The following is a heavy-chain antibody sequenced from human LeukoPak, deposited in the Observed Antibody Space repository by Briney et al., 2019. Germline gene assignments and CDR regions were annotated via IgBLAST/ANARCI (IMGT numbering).Heavy chain of an antibody. CDR3: AKDLQFWFGDGMDV. D-gene: IGHD3-10*01. V-gene: IGHV3-23*01. CDR1: GFTFSSYA. J-gene: IGHJ6*02. CDR2: ISATGDIT. Sequence: GGSLRLSCAASGFTFSSYAMSWVRQGPGKGLEWVSTISATGDITYYADSVKGRVTICRDNSKNTLYLQVSSLRAEDTAIYYCAKDLQFWFGDGMDVWGQGTRVTVSS.